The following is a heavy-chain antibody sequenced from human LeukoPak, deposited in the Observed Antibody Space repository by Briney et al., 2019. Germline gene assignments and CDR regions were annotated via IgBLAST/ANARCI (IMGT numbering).Heavy chain of an antibody. D-gene: IGHD3-22*01. V-gene: IGHV3-7*03. Sequence: GGSLRLSCEASGFVFGHSWMSWVRQAPGKGLEWVANINLDGSEINYLDSLTGRLTISRDNAKDSLYLQMNGLRAEDTAVYFCVRDRGYSTFDYWGQGTLVTVSS. J-gene: IGHJ4*02. CDR1: GFVFGHSW. CDR3: VRDRGYSTFDY. CDR2: INLDGSEI.